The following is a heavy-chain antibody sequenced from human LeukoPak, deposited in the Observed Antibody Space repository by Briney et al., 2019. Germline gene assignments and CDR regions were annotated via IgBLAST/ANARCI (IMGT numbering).Heavy chain of an antibody. CDR1: GGSISSYY. D-gene: IGHD1-26*01. Sequence: PSETLSLTCTVSGGSISSYYWNWIRQPPGKGLEWIGYIYYSGSTNYNPSLKSRVTISVDTSKNQFSLKLSSVTAADTAVYYCARYSGSYSGFDYWGQGTLVTVSS. CDR2: IYYSGST. J-gene: IGHJ4*02. CDR3: ARYSGSYSGFDY. V-gene: IGHV4-59*01.